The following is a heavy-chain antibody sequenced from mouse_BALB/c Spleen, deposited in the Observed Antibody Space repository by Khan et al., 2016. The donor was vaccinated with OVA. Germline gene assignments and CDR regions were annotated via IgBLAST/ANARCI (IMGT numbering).Heavy chain of an antibody. J-gene: IGHJ4*01. CDR2: ISSGGTYT. Sequence: EVQRVESGGGLVKPGGSLKLSCAASGFTFSSYTMSWVRQTPEKRLEWVATISSGGTYTYYVDSVEGRFTLSRDNAKNTLYLEMTSLTSEDTAIYYCTRGEGYYGNPYAIDFWGQGTSVTVSS. CDR1: GFTFSSYT. D-gene: IGHD2-1*01. CDR3: TRGEGYYGNPYAIDF. V-gene: IGHV5-6-4*01.